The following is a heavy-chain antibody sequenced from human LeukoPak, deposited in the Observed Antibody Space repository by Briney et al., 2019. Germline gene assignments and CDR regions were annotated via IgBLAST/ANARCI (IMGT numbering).Heavy chain of an antibody. CDR1: GFTFSNYA. Sequence: GGSLRLSCAASGFTFSNYAMSWVRQAPGKGLEWVSAISGSGGSTYYADSVKGRFTISRDNSKNTLYLQMNSLRAEDTAVYYCARASYDYVWGSYRLDEGFDPWGQGTLVTVSS. D-gene: IGHD3-16*02. J-gene: IGHJ5*02. CDR3: ARASYDYVWGSYRLDEGFDP. V-gene: IGHV3-23*01. CDR2: ISGSGGST.